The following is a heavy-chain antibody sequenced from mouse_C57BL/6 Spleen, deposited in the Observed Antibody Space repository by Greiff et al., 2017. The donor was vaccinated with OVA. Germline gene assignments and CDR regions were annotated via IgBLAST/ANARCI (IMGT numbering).Heavy chain of an antibody. Sequence: VQLQQPGAELVRPGSSVKLSCKASGYTFTSYWMNWVKQRPIQGLEWIGNIDPSDSETHYHQKFKDKATLTVDKSSNTAYIQLSSLTSEDSSVYYCAITYDYDLSWYAYWGQGTLVTVSA. CDR2: IDPSDSET. CDR1: GYTFTSYW. D-gene: IGHD2-4*01. J-gene: IGHJ3*01. V-gene: IGHV1-52*01. CDR3: AITYDYDLSWYAY.